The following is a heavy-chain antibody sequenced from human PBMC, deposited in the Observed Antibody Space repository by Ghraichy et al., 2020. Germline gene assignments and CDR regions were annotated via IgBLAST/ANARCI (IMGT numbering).Heavy chain of an antibody. J-gene: IGHJ6*02. D-gene: IGHD3-3*01. CDR1: GGSISSSSYY. V-gene: IGHV4-39*01. Sequence: SETLSLTCTVSGGSISSSSYYWGWIRQPPGKGLEWIGSIYYSGSTYYNPSLKSRVTISVDTSKNQFSLKLSSVTAADTAVYYCARHDQAKTIFGVVIMASYYGMDVWGQGTTVTVSS. CDR2: IYYSGST. CDR3: ARHDQAKTIFGVVIMASYYGMDV.